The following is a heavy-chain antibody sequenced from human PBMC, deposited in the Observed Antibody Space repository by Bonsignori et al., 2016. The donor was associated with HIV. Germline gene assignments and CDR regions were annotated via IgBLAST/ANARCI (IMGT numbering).Heavy chain of an antibody. J-gene: IGHJ4*02. D-gene: IGHD6-13*01. CDR2: ISFEGSKK. Sequence: QVQLVESGGGVVQPGRSLRLSCTVSGFAFATYDMHWVRQAPGKGLEWVAFISFEGSKKYHADSVKGRLTISRDNSKNTLYLQMSSVRPEDTAVYYCARGSSWYPFDYWGQGAL. V-gene: IGHV3-30*04. CDR3: ARGSSWYPFDY. CDR1: GFAFATYD.